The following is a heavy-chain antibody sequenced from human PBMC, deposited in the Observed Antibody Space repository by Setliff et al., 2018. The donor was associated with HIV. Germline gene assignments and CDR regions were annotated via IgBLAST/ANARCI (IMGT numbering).Heavy chain of an antibody. Sequence: LRLSCVASGFTFINYAMSWVRQAPGKGLEWVSAIVGGASSTVYADPVKGRFTISRDNSKNTLYLQMNSLRPEDTAIYYCAKLAPSYSSGKDDFWGQGTLVTVSS. V-gene: IGHV3-23*01. D-gene: IGHD6-19*01. CDR1: GFTFINYA. CDR2: IVGGASST. CDR3: AKLAPSYSSGKDDF. J-gene: IGHJ4*02.